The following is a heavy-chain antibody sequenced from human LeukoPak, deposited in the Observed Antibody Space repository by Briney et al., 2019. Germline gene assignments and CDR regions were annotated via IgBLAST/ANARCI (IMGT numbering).Heavy chain of an antibody. CDR2: IYYGGST. D-gene: IGHD5-18*01. J-gene: IGHJ4*02. CDR3: AREGDTAMAHDY. CDR1: GGSTSSSSHY. V-gene: IGHV4-39*07. Sequence: SETLSLTCTVSGGSTSSSSHYWGCIRQPPGKGLEWIGSIYYGGSTYYNPSLKSRVTISVDTSKNQFSLKLSSVTAADTAVYYCAREGDTAMAHDYWGQGILVTVSS.